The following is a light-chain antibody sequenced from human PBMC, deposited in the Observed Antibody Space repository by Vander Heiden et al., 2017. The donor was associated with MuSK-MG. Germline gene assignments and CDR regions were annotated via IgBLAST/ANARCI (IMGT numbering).Light chain of an antibody. CDR1: QSISNF. J-gene: IGKJ1*01. Sequence: DIQMTQSPSSLSASVGDRVTITCRASQSISNFLNWYQQKPGKAPKLLIYVASSLQSGVPSRFSGSGFGTDFTLTISRLQPEDFATYYCQQSASSLWSFGQGTKVEIK. V-gene: IGKV1-39*01. CDR3: QQSASSLWS. CDR2: VAS.